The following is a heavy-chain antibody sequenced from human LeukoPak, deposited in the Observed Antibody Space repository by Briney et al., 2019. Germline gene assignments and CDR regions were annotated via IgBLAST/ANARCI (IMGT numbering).Heavy chain of an antibody. J-gene: IGHJ4*02. CDR1: GFTFSSYS. CDR2: ISSSSSTI. V-gene: IGHV3-48*04. D-gene: IGHD1-26*01. CDR3: AREGTGSHGRYYFDY. Sequence: PGGSLRLSCAASGFTFSSYSMNWVRQAPGKGLEWVSYISSSSSTIYYADSVKGRFTISRDNAKNSLYLQMNSLRAEDTAIYYCAREGTGSHGRYYFDYWGQGTLVTVSS.